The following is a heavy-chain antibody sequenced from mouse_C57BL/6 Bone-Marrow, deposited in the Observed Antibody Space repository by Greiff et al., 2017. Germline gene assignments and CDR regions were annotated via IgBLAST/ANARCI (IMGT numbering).Heavy chain of an antibody. Sequence: EVMLMESEGGLVQPGSSMKLSCTASGFTFSDYYMAWVRQVPEKGLEWVANINYDGSSTYYLDSLKSRFIISRDNAKNILYLQMSSLKSEDTATYYCAREGTTGYYFDYWGQGTTLTVSS. J-gene: IGHJ2*01. CDR3: AREGTTGYYFDY. CDR1: GFTFSDYY. CDR2: INYDGSST. D-gene: IGHD2-12*01. V-gene: IGHV5-16*01.